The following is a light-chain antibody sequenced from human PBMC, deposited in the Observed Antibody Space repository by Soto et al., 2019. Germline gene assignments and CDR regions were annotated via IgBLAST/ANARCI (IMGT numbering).Light chain of an antibody. CDR1: QGISSY. CDR2: PAS. V-gene: IGKV1-9*01. J-gene: IGKJ4*01. Sequence: DIQLTQSPSFLSASVGDRVTISCRASQGISSYLAWYQQKPGKAPKLLIYPASTLQSRVPSRFSVSGSGTEFTLTIRSLQPEDSATYYCQQRLTVVGGSKVEIK. CDR3: QQRLT.